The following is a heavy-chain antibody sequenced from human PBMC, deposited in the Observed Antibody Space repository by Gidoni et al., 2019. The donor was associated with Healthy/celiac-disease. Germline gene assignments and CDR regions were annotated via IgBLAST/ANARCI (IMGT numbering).Heavy chain of an antibody. D-gene: IGHD3-10*01. J-gene: IGHJ4*02. V-gene: IGHV3-30-3*01. CDR2: ISYDGRKK. Sequence: VQLVESGGGVVQPGRSLRLSCAASGFTFSSSAMHWVRQAPGKGLEWVAVISYDGRKKYYADSVKGRFTISRDNSKNPLYLQMNSLRAEDTAVYYCARDSGYYFDYWGQGTLVTVSS. CDR3: ARDSGYYFDY. CDR1: GFTFSSSA.